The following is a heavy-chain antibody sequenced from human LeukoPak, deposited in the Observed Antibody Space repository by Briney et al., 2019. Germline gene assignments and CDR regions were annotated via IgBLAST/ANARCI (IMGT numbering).Heavy chain of an antibody. CDR1: GFTFDDYA. J-gene: IGHJ5*02. CDR3: AKDFFPYCSGGSCSNWFDP. Sequence: GGSLRLSCAASGFTFDDYAMHWVRQAPGKGLEWVSLISWDGGSTYYADSVKGRFTISRDNSKNSLYLQMNSLRAEDTALYYSAKDFFPYCSGGSCSNWFDPWGQGTLVTVSS. D-gene: IGHD2-15*01. CDR2: ISWDGGST. V-gene: IGHV3-43D*03.